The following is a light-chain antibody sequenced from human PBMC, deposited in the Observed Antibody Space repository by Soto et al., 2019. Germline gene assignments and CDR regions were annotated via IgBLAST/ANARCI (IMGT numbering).Light chain of an antibody. CDR3: QQYGSSGT. CDR2: GAS. J-gene: IGKJ1*01. CDR1: QSVSSNY. V-gene: IGKV3-20*01. Sequence: IVLTQSPGTLSLSPGERVTLSCRASQSVSSNYLAWYQQKPGQAPRLLMYGASSRATGIPDRFSGSGSGTDFTLTISRLEPEDFAVYYCQQYGSSGTFGQGTKV.